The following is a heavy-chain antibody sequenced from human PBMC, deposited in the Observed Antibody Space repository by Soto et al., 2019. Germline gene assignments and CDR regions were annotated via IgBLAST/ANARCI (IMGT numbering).Heavy chain of an antibody. D-gene: IGHD3-10*01. CDR1: GFTFSGSA. CDR3: TFGKDYYYYGMDV. V-gene: IGHV3-73*01. J-gene: IGHJ6*02. Sequence: GGSLRLSCAASGFTFSGSAMHWVRQASGKGLEWVGRIRSKANSYATAYAASVKGRFTISRDDSKNTAYLQMNSLKTEDTAVYYCTFGKDYYYYGMDVWGQGTTVTVSS. CDR2: IRSKANSYAT.